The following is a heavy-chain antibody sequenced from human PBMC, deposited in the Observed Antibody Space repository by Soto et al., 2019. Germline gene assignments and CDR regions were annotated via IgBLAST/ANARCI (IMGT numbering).Heavy chain of an antibody. J-gene: IGHJ6*02. Sequence: SETLSLTCTVSGGSISSGGYYWSWIRQHPGKCLEWIGYIYYSGSTYYNPSLKSRVTISVDTSKNQFSLKLSSVTAADTAVYYCARVSGVYDSSGYYQEYYYYGMDVWGQGTTVTVYS. V-gene: IGHV4-31*03. D-gene: IGHD3-22*01. CDR1: GGSISSGGYY. CDR3: ARVSGVYDSSGYYQEYYYYGMDV. CDR2: IYYSGST.